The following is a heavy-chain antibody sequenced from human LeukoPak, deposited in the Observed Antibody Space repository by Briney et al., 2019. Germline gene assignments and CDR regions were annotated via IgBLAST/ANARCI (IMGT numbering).Heavy chain of an antibody. J-gene: IGHJ4*02. CDR3: AREPNNYYDSSGYSG. D-gene: IGHD3-22*01. V-gene: IGHV1-2*02. CDR1: GYTFTGYY. Sequence: GSVTVSCEASGYTFTGYYMHWVRQAPGQGLEWMGWINPNSGGTNYAQKFQGRVTMTRDTSNNTAYMELSRLRSDDTAVYYCAREPNNYYDSSGYSGWGQGTLVTVSS. CDR2: INPNSGGT.